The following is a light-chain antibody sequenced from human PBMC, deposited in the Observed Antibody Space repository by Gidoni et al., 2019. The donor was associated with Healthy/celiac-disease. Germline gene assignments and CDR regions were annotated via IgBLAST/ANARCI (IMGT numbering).Light chain of an antibody. V-gene: IGKV4-1*01. CDR1: QSVLYSSNNKNY. Sequence: EIVMTQSPDSRAVSLGERATINCKSSQSVLYSSNNKNYLAWYQQKPGQPPKLLIYWSSTRESGVPDRFSGSGSGTDFTLTISSLQAEDVAVYYCQQYYSTPQPFGQGTKLEIK. CDR3: QQYYSTPQP. CDR2: WSS. J-gene: IGKJ2*01.